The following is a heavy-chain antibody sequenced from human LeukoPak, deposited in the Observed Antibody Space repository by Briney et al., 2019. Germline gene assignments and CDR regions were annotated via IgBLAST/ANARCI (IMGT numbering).Heavy chain of an antibody. CDR1: GGSISSGGYY. Sequence: SQTLSLTCTVSGGSISSGGYYWSWIRQHPGKGLEWIGYIYYSGSTYYNPSLKSRVTISVDTSKNQFSLKLSSVTAADTAVYYCARAETYYYGSGSNNWFNPWGQGTLVTVSS. D-gene: IGHD3-10*01. CDR3: ARAETYYYGSGSNNWFNP. J-gene: IGHJ5*02. V-gene: IGHV4-31*03. CDR2: IYYSGST.